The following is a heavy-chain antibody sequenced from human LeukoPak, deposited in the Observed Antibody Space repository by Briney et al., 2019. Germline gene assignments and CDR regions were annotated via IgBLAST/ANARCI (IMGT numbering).Heavy chain of an antibody. CDR1: GGTFSNYA. CDR2: IIPIFCTT. V-gene: IGHV1-69*13. Sequence: SVKVSCKASGGTFSNYAISWVRQAPGQGLRWMGGIIPIFCTTNYAQKFQGRVTITADESTSTAYMELSSLRSEDTAVFYCARGRFGLLWFGELERWGQGTLVTVSS. CDR3: ARGRFGLLWFGELER. J-gene: IGHJ4*02. D-gene: IGHD3-10*01.